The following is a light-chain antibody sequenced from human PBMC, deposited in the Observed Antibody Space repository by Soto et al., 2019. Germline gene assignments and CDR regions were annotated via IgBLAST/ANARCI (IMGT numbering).Light chain of an antibody. CDR3: QQRYRWPET. CDR1: QSVTNF. CDR2: NAS. Sequence: EIVLTQSPGTLSLSPGERATLSCRASQSVTNFLAWYQQKPGQSPSLIIYNASHRATDIPARFSGSESETNFTLTISSLEPEDFAVYYCQQRYRWPETFGQGTKVDIK. J-gene: IGKJ1*01. V-gene: IGKV3-11*01.